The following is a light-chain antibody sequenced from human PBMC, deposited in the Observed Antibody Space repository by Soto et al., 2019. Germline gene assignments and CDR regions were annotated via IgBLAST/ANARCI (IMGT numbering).Light chain of an antibody. V-gene: IGLV2-14*01. CDR3: SSSTSGNFPV. CDR2: EVS. Sequence: QSALTQPASVSGSPGQSITISCTGTNDDIVFYDSVSWHQQHPGKAPKLILYEVSNRPTGISHRCSGSKSDNTASLTISGLLAEAEADYYCSSSTSGNFPVFGGGTQLTVL. J-gene: IGLJ7*01. CDR1: NDDIVFYDS.